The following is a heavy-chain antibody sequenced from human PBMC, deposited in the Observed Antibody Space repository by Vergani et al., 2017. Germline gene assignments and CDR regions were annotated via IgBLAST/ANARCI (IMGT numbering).Heavy chain of an antibody. V-gene: IGHV3-73*02. Sequence: EVQLVESGGGLVQPGGSLTLSCAASGFTFSGSAMHWVRQTSGKGVEWSGRIREKTYNYATAYAVSVKGRFIISRDDSKKTAYLQMNRLTIDDTAVYYCYDDFWSGYESGDGWVKGTTVTVSS. CDR2: IREKTYNYAT. CDR3: YDDFWSGYESGDG. D-gene: IGHD3-3*01. J-gene: IGHJ6*04. CDR1: GFTFSGSA.